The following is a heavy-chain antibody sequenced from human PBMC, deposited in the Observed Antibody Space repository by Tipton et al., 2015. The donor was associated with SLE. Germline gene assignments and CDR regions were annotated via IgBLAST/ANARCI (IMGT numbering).Heavy chain of an antibody. J-gene: IGHJ4*02. CDR2: IYTSGSI. CDR3: AREKYSSSSFDY. Sequence: GLVKPSETLSLTCTVSGGSISSGSYYWSWIRQPAGKGLEWIGRIYTSGSINYNPSLKSRVTISVDTSKNQFSLKLSSVTAADTAVYYCAREKYSSSSFDYWGQGTLVTVSS. CDR1: GGSISSGSYY. V-gene: IGHV4-61*02. D-gene: IGHD6-6*01.